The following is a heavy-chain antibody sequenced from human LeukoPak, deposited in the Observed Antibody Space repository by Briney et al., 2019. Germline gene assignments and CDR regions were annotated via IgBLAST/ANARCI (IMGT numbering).Heavy chain of an antibody. CDR3: ARGLVWFGRGIDP. D-gene: IGHD3-10*01. J-gene: IGHJ5*02. CDR2: IYYSGST. V-gene: IGHV4-59*01. CDR1: GGSISSYY. Sequence: KPSETLSLTCTVSGGSISSYYWSWIRQPPGKGLEWIGYIYYSGSTNYNPSLKSRVTISVDTSKNQFSLKLSSVTAADTAVYYCARGLVWFGRGIDPWGQGTLVTVSS.